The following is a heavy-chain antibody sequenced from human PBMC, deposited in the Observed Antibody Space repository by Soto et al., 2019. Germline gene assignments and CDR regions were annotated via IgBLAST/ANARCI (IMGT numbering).Heavy chain of an antibody. CDR2: ISWNSGSI. CDR3: AKDIAAASTGSSWYFDL. D-gene: IGHD6-13*01. Sequence: EVQLVESGGGLVQPGRSLRLSCAASGFTFDDYAMHWVRQAPGKGLEWVSGISWNSGSIGYADSVKGRFTISRDNAKNSLYLQMNSLRAEDTALYYCAKDIAAASTGSSWYFDLWGRGTLVTVSS. CDR1: GFTFDDYA. J-gene: IGHJ2*01. V-gene: IGHV3-9*01.